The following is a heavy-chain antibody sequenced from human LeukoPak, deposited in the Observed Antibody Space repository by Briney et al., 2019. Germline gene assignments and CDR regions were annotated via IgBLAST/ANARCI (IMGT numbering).Heavy chain of an antibody. Sequence: ASVKVSCKASGYTFTSYYIHWVRQAPGQGLEWMGIINPSGGSTSYAQKFQGRVTMTRDTSTSTVYMELSSLRSEDTAVYYCARAEPYYDFWSGYYGSGYYYGMDVRGQGTTVTVSS. J-gene: IGHJ6*02. V-gene: IGHV1-46*01. CDR1: GYTFTSYY. CDR3: ARAEPYYDFWSGYYGSGYYYGMDV. CDR2: INPSGGST. D-gene: IGHD3-3*01.